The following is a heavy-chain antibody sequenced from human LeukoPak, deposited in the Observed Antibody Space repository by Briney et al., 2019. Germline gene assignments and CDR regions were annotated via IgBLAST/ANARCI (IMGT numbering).Heavy chain of an antibody. CDR3: ARVKDVVLVVAAPRYGMDV. V-gene: IGHV4-34*01. CDR1: RGSLSGSF. J-gene: IGHJ6*02. CDR2: INHSGST. Sequence: SETLSLTCAVHRGSLSGSFWTWIRQPPGKGLEWIGEINHSGSTNYNPSLKSRVTISVDTSKNQFSLNLSSVTAADTAVYYCARVKDVVLVVAAPRYGMDVWGQGTTVTVSS. D-gene: IGHD2-15*01.